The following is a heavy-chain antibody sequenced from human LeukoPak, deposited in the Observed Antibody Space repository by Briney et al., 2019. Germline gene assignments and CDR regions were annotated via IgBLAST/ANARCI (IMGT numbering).Heavy chain of an antibody. D-gene: IGHD1-26*01. CDR2: ISSSSSTI. CDR3: ARDGPYLVGASDY. Sequence: GGSLRLSCAASGFTFSSYSMKWVRQAPGKGLEWVSYISSSSSTIYYADSVKGRFTISRDNAKNSLYLQMNSLRAEDTAVYYCARDGPYLVGASDYWGQGTLVTVSS. V-gene: IGHV3-48*04. CDR1: GFTFSSYS. J-gene: IGHJ4*02.